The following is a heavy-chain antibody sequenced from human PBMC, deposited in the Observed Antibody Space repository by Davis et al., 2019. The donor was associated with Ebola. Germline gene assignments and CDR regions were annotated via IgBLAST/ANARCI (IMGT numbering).Heavy chain of an antibody. J-gene: IGHJ6*02. V-gene: IGHV3-74*01. CDR1: GFTFSSYG. CDR3: ARDDSCSSTSCFYYYYYGMDV. D-gene: IGHD2-2*01. Sequence: GESLKISCAASGFTFSSYGMHWVRQAPGKGLVWVSRINSDGSSTSYADSVKGRFTISRDNAKNTLYLQMNSLRAEDTAVYYCARDDSCSSTSCFYYYYYGMDVWGQGTTVTVSS. CDR2: INSDGSST.